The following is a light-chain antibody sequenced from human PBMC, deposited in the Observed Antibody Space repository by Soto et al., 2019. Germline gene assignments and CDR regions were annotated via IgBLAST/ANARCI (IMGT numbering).Light chain of an antibody. CDR1: QSVSSSY. V-gene: IGKV3-20*01. Sequence: DIVLTHSPGTLSLSPGERATLSCSASQSVSSSYLAWYQQKPGQAPRLLIYGASSRATGIPDRFSGSGSGTDFTLTISRLEPEDFAVYYCQQYGSSPWTFGQGTKVDIK. J-gene: IGKJ1*01. CDR3: QQYGSSPWT. CDR2: GAS.